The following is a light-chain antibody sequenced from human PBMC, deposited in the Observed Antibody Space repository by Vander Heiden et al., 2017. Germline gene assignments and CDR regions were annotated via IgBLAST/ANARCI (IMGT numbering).Light chain of an antibody. V-gene: IGLV1-47*01. CDR2: RNN. CDR1: SPNIGSNY. Sequence: QSVLPQPPSASATPGQRVTLSCSGSSPNIGSNYVYWYQQLPGTAPKLLIYRNNQRPSGSPERFSGSKSGTSASLAISGLRSEDEADYYCAAWDDSRSGWVFGGGTKLTVL. CDR3: AAWDDSRSGWV. J-gene: IGLJ3*02.